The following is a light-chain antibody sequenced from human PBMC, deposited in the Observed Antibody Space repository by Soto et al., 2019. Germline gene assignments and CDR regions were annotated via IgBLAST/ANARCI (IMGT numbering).Light chain of an antibody. CDR1: NSDIGGYNF. Sequence: LAQPASVSGSPGQSITISCTGTNSDIGGYNFVSWYQHHPGKAPKLMIFEVSNRPSGVSNRFSGSKSGNTASLTISGLQTEDEADYYCSSFTSSDTDVFGTGTKVTVL. CDR3: SSFTSSDTDV. CDR2: EVS. J-gene: IGLJ1*01. V-gene: IGLV2-14*01.